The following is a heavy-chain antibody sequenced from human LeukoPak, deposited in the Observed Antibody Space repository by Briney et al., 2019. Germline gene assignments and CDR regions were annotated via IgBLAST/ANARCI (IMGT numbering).Heavy chain of an antibody. CDR1: GFTFSSYW. V-gene: IGHV3-7*04. CDR3: ARLIRFLEWLSFDY. CDR2: IKQDGSEK. Sequence: PGGSLRLSCAASGFTFSSYWMSWVRQAPGNGLEWVANIKQDGSEKYYVDSVKGRFTISRDNAKNSLYLQMNSLRAEDTAVYYRARLIRFLEWLSFDYWGQGTLVTVSS. J-gene: IGHJ4*02. D-gene: IGHD3-3*01.